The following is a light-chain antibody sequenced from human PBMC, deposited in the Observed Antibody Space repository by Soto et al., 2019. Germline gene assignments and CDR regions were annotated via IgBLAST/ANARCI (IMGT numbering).Light chain of an antibody. CDR3: QQYKSYSSWT. CDR1: QTINSW. CDR2: KAS. J-gene: IGKJ1*01. V-gene: IGKV1-5*03. Sequence: DIQMTQSPSTLSASVGDRVTITCRASQTINSWLAWYQQKPGKAPKLLIYKASYLQSWVPSTFSGSGSGTEFTPALSCLQPDDFATYYCQQYKSYSSWTFGQGTKVDIK.